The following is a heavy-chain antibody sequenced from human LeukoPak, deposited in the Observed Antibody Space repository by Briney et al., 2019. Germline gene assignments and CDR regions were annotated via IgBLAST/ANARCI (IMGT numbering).Heavy chain of an antibody. CDR3: ARGESIGSFQFLHDY. Sequence: ASVKVSCKSSGYTFIRYGFSWVRQAPGQGLEWLGWISPYNGNTKYLQNLQGRVTMTTDTSTSTAYMELRSLTSDDTAVYYCARGESIGSFQFLHDYWGQGTLVTVSS. D-gene: IGHD1-26*01. CDR1: GYTFIRYG. CDR2: ISPYNGNT. J-gene: IGHJ4*02. V-gene: IGHV1-18*01.